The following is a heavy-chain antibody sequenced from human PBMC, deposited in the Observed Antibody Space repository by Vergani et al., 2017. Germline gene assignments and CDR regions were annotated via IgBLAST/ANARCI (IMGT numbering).Heavy chain of an antibody. CDR1: GFTFSSYA. Sequence: EVQLVESGGGLVQPGGSLRLSCSASGFTFSSYAMHWVRQAPGKGLEYVSAISSNGGSTYYADSVKGRFTISRDNSKNTLYLQMSSLRAEDTAEYYCVKELPELIVVVTQGAFDIWGQGTMVTVSS. CDR2: ISSNGGST. CDR3: VKELPELIVVVTQGAFDI. J-gene: IGHJ3*02. V-gene: IGHV3-64D*06. D-gene: IGHD2-21*02.